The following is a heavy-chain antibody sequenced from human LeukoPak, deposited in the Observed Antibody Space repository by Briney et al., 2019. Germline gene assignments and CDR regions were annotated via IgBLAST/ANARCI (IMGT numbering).Heavy chain of an antibody. J-gene: IGHJ4*02. D-gene: IGHD2-2*01. V-gene: IGHV3-23*01. Sequence: GGSLRLSCAASGFTFRSHAMTWVRKAPGKGLEWVSAISGSGGSTYYADSVRGRFTISRDNSKNTLYLQLTSRRAEDTAVYYCASGARRTSCLDYCGEGNLVTVSS. CDR2: ISGSGGST. CDR1: GFTFRSHA. CDR3: ASGARRTSCLDY.